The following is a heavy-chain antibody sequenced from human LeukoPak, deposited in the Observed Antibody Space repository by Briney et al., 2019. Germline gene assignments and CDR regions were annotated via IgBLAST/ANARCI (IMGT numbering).Heavy chain of an antibody. D-gene: IGHD1-26*01. CDR2: IIPIFGTA. J-gene: IGHJ6*03. CDR1: GYTFTSYG. V-gene: IGHV1-69*05. CDR3: ARDRGAKGHYYYYMDV. Sequence: ASVKVSCKASGYTFTSYGISWVRQAPGQGLEWMGGIIPIFGTANYAQKFQGRVTITTDESTSTAYMELSSLRSEDTAVYYCARDRGAKGHYYYYMDVWGKGTTVTVSS.